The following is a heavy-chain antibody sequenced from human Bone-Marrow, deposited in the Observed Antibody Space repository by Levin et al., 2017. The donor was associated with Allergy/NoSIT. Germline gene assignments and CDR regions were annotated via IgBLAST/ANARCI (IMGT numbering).Heavy chain of an antibody. CDR2: ISSSSSYV. Sequence: PGGSLRLSCAASGFTFSTYNMNWVRQAPGKGLEWVSSISSSSSYVYSADSVKGRFTISRDNAKNSLYLQMSSLRAEDTAVYYCARGSSWYDTWYFGLWGRGTLFTVSS. V-gene: IGHV3-21*01. CDR3: ARGSSWYDTWYFGL. J-gene: IGHJ2*01. CDR1: GFTFSTYN. D-gene: IGHD6-13*01.